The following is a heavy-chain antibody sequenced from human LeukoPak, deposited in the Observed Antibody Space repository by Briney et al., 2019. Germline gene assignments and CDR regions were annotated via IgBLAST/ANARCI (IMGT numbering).Heavy chain of an antibody. CDR3: ARINCSSTSCYYYGMDV. D-gene: IGHD2-2*01. CDR2: IYYSGST. Sequence: SETLSLTFTVSGGSISSYYWSWIRQPPGKGLEWIGYIYYSGSTNYNPSLKSRVTISVDTSKNQFSLKLSSVTAADTAVYYCARINCSSTSCYYYGMDVWGQGTTVTASS. J-gene: IGHJ6*02. V-gene: IGHV4-59*08. CDR1: GGSISSYY.